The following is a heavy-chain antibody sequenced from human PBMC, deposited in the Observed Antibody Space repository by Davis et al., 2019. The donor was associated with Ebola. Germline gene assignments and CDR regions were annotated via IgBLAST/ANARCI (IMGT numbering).Heavy chain of an antibody. CDR3: ARVVYGDAVH. CDR1: GGSLSNSF. V-gene: IGHV4-34*01. J-gene: IGHJ4*02. CDR2: ISDRGAT. D-gene: IGHD4/OR15-4a*01. Sequence: MPSETLSLTCNVSGGSLSNSFWNWIRQPPAKGMEWIGDISDRGATNYNPSLRSRVTLSIDTSQNHFSLKLRSVTAADTAVYYCARVVYGDAVHWGQGHPVTVSS.